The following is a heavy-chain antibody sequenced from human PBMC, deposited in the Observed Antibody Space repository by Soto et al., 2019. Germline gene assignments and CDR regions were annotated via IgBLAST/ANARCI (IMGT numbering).Heavy chain of an antibody. CDR2: IYYSGST. D-gene: IGHD3-22*01. CDR1: GGSISSSSYY. J-gene: IGHJ5*02. CDR3: ARCYYYDSSGYYRGQNWFDP. V-gene: IGHV4-39*01. Sequence: SETLSLTCTVSGGSISSSSYYWGWIRQPPGKGLEWIGSIYYSGSTYYNPSLKSRVTISVDTSKNQFSLKLSSVTAADTAVYYCARCYYYDSSGYYRGQNWFDPWGQGTLVTVSS.